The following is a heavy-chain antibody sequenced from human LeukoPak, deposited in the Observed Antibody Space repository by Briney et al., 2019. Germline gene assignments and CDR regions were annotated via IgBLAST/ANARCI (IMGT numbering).Heavy chain of an antibody. Sequence: PGGSLRLSCAASGFTFSSYTMNWVRQAPGKGLEWLSYISSTSGSVYYADSVKGRFTISRDNAKNSLYLQMNSLRAEDTAVYYCARENTVIPDYWGQGTLVTVSS. CDR3: ARENTVIPDY. D-gene: IGHD4-17*01. CDR2: ISSTSGSV. J-gene: IGHJ4*02. CDR1: GFTFSSYT. V-gene: IGHV3-48*04.